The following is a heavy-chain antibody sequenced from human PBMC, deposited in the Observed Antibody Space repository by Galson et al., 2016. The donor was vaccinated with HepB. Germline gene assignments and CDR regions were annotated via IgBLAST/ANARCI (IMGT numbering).Heavy chain of an antibody. Sequence: GKGLEWIGSIYYSGRTYHNPSLKGRVTISVDTSKNQFSLKVRSVTAADTAVYYCARENWNDEVDYWGQGTLVTVSS. J-gene: IGHJ4*02. V-gene: IGHV4-39*07. CDR3: ARENWNDEVDY. CDR2: IYYSGRT. D-gene: IGHD1-1*01.